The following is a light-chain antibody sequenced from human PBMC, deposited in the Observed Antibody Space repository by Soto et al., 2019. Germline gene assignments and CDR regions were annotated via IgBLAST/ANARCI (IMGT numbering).Light chain of an antibody. Sequence: QSVLTQPPSASGTPGQRVTISCSGGSSSIGINTVNWYQQLPGTAPKVLIYTDNERPSGVPDRFSGSKSGTSASLAINGLQSGDEADYYCGAWDESLNGYVFGTGTQLTVL. CDR3: GAWDESLNGYV. CDR1: SSSIGINT. J-gene: IGLJ1*01. CDR2: TDN. V-gene: IGLV1-44*01.